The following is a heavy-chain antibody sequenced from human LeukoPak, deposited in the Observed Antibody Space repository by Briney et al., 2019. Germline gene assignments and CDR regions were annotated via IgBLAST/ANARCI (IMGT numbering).Heavy chain of an antibody. Sequence: GASVRVSCKASGYTFTSYAMHWVRQAPGQRLEWMGWINAGNGNTKYSQKFQGRVTITRDTSASTAYMELSSLRSEDTAVYYCARAIYDILTGYYQTPMGYWGQGILVTVSS. CDR2: INAGNGNT. D-gene: IGHD3-9*01. V-gene: IGHV1-3*01. J-gene: IGHJ4*02. CDR3: ARAIYDILTGYYQTPMGY. CDR1: GYTFTSYA.